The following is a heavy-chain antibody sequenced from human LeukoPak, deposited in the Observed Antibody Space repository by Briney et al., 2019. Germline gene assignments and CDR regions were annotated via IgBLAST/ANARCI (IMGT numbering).Heavy chain of an antibody. CDR1: GFTFSSYS. CDR3: ATDQSRAIVVPVFDAFDI. CDR2: ISSSSSYI. V-gene: IGHV3-21*01. Sequence: RGSLRLSCAASGFTFSSYSMNWVRQAPGKGLEWVSSISSSSSYIYYADSVKGRFTISRDNAKNSLYLQMNSLRAEDTAVYYCATDQSRAIVVPVFDAFDIWGQGTMVTVSS. J-gene: IGHJ3*02. D-gene: IGHD2-2*01.